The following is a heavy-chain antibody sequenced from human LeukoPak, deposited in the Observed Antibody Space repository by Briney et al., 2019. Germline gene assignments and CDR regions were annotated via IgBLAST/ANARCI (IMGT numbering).Heavy chain of an antibody. CDR2: IYYSGST. D-gene: IGHD5-18*01. CDR3: ARESYGFYIDF. Sequence: SETLSLTCTVSGGSITSHYWTWIRQPPGKGLEWIGYIYYSGSTNYHPSLKSRVTISVDTSKNQFSLRLSSVTAADTAVYYCARESYGFYIDFWGQGTLVTVSS. J-gene: IGHJ4*02. V-gene: IGHV4-59*11. CDR1: GGSITSHY.